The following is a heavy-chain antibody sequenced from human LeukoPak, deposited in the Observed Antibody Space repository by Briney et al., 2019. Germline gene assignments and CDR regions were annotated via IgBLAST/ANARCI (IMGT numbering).Heavy chain of an antibody. D-gene: IGHD4-23*01. CDR2: IRGSGDNT. J-gene: IGHJ4*02. CDR1: GFTFSSYA. CDR3: ARGIGGPDY. Sequence: GGSLRLSCAASGFTFSSYAMSWVRQAPGKGLEWLSVIRGSGDNTYYADSVKGRFTISRDNSKSTLYLQMNSLRAGDTAIYYCARGIGGPDYWGRGTLVTVSS. V-gene: IGHV3-23*01.